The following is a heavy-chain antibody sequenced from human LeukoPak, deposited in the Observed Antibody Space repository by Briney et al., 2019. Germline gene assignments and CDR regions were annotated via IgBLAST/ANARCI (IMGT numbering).Heavy chain of an antibody. CDR2: IWYDGSNK. Sequence: GGSLRLSCAASGFTFSNCGMHWVRQVPGKGLEWVAVIWYDGSNKYYADSVKGRFTISRDNSKNTLYLQMNSLRAEDTAVYYCARAYYYDSSGHFDYWGQGTLVTVSS. CDR1: GFTFSNCG. J-gene: IGHJ4*02. CDR3: ARAYYYDSSGHFDY. D-gene: IGHD3-22*01. V-gene: IGHV3-33*01.